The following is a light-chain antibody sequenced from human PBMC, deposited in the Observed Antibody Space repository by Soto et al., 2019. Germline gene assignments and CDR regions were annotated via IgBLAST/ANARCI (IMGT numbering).Light chain of an antibody. CDR2: SAS. Sequence: DIQMTQSPSSLSASVGDRVTIACQASQDIDKSLNWYQQKAGKAPKLLIYSASNLETGVPSRFSGSGSGTHFSLTISSLQTEDIATYYCQHFYNLPYTFGQGTKLEIK. V-gene: IGKV1-33*01. CDR3: QHFYNLPYT. CDR1: QDIDKS. J-gene: IGKJ2*01.